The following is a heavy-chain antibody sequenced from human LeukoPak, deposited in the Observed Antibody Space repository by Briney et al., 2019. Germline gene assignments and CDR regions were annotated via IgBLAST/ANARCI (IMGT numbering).Heavy chain of an antibody. CDR2: IDTYGGDT. CDR1: TSR. CDR3: ARDLWNFYDDSGYNRDFDS. V-gene: IGHV1-18*01. D-gene: IGHD3-22*01. Sequence: GASVKVSCKATSRISWVRQAPGQGLEWMGWIDTYGGDTYYAQKFQGRITVTTGTSTSTVYMELRNLRSDDTAVYYCARDLWNFYDDSGYNRDFDSWGQGTLVTVSS. J-gene: IGHJ5*01.